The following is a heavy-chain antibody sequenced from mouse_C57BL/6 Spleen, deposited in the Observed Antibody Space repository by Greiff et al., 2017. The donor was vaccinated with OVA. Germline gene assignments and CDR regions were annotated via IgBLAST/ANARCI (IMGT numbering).Heavy chain of an antibody. V-gene: IGHV5-17*01. CDR2: ISSGSSTI. J-gene: IGHJ4*01. D-gene: IGHD2-1*01. Sequence: EVQRVESGGGLVKPGGSLKLSCAASGFTFSDYGMHWVRQAPEKGLEWVAYISSGSSTIYYADTVKGRFTISRDNAKNTLFLQMTSLRSEDTAMYYCARPFPYGNYYAMDYWGQGTSVTVSS. CDR3: ARPFPYGNYYAMDY. CDR1: GFTFSDYG.